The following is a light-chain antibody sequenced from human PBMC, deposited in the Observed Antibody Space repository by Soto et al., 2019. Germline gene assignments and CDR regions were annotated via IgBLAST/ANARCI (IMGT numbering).Light chain of an antibody. J-gene: IGKJ1*01. CDR2: DTS. CDR3: QHYQNLWA. V-gene: IGKV1-33*01. Sequence: DIQMTQSPSSLSVSVGDRLTITCQASQEISNALSWYQEKPGKAPKLLIYDTSNLQSGVPRRFSGSRSGTEFTLTISSLQSEDSAVYYCQHYQNLWAFGQGTRVEIK. CDR1: QEISNA.